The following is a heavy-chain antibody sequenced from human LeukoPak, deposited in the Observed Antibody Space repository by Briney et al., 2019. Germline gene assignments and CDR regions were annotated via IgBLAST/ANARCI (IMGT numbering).Heavy chain of an antibody. J-gene: IGHJ4*02. Sequence: SGTLSLTCTVSGASISTYHWSWIRQPAGKGMEWIGRIYSSGSTNYNPSLKSRVTMSVDTSRNQFSLKLSSGTAADTAVYYCARDYDKAFDYWGQGTLVTVSS. D-gene: IGHD3-9*01. V-gene: IGHV4-4*07. CDR2: IYSSGST. CDR3: ARDYDKAFDY. CDR1: GASISTYH.